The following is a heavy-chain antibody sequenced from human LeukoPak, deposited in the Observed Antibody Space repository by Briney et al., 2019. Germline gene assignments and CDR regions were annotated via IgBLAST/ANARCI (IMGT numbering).Heavy chain of an antibody. J-gene: IGHJ4*02. Sequence: GGSLRLSCAASGFTFNTYWMHWVRQAPGKGLVWVSHINPDGSQTNYADSVTGRFTISRDNAKNSLYLQMNSLRAEDTAVYYCARDLGVITPYYFDYWGQGTLVTVSS. V-gene: IGHV3-74*01. CDR1: GFTFNTYW. CDR2: INPDGSQT. D-gene: IGHD3-22*01. CDR3: ARDLGVITPYYFDY.